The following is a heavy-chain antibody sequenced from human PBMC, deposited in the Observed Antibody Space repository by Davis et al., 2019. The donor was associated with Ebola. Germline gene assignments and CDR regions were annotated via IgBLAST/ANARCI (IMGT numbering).Heavy chain of an antibody. CDR3: VAGGDDDAFDV. V-gene: IGHV3-9*01. CDR2: ISWNADDV. Sequence: PGGSLRLSCVGSGFTFDAYAMHWARLAPGKGLDWVSSISWNADDVGHEDSVKGRFTTSRDNSKNTLYLQMNSLRGEDTAVYYCVAGGDDDAFDVWGQGTMVTVSS. D-gene: IGHD2-21*01. CDR1: GFTFDAYA. J-gene: IGHJ3*01.